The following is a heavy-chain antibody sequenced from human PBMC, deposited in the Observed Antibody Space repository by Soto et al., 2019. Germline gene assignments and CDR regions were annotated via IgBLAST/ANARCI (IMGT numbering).Heavy chain of an antibody. V-gene: IGHV1-8*01. J-gene: IGHJ5*02. CDR1: GYTFTSFD. Sequence: ASVTVSCRTSGYTFTSFDIHWLRQATGQGLEWMGWVNPHSGNTGLAQKFQGRVTMTTNTSISTAYMELSSLISEDTAVYYCARGVLTVSYEHNWVGPWGQGTLVTVSS. CDR2: VNPHSGNT. D-gene: IGHD2-8*01. CDR3: ARGVLTVSYEHNWVGP.